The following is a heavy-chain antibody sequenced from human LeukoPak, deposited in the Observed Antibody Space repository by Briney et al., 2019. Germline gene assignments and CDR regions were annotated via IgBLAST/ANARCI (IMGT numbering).Heavy chain of an antibody. D-gene: IGHD3-22*01. CDR1: GFTFSDYY. J-gene: IGHJ5*02. CDR3: ARDYYYDSSGYYYH. Sequence: GGSLRLSCAASGFTFSDYYMSWIRQAPGKGLEWVSYISSSGSTIYYADSVKGRFTISRDNAKNSLYLQMNSLRAEDTAVYYCARDYYYDSSGYYYHWGQGTLVTVPS. V-gene: IGHV3-11*01. CDR2: ISSSGSTI.